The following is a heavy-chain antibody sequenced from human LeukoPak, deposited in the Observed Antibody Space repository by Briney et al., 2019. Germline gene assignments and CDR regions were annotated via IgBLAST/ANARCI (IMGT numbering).Heavy chain of an antibody. CDR3: ARDYQLPYAFDI. V-gene: IGHV1-2*02. Sequence: ASVKVSCKASGYTFTGYYMHWVRQAPGQGLEWMGWIHANSGGTKYAQKFQGRVTMTRDTSISTAYMDLSRLRSDDTAVYYCARDYQLPYAFDIWGQGTMVTVSS. D-gene: IGHD2-2*01. CDR2: IHANSGGT. CDR1: GYTFTGYY. J-gene: IGHJ3*02.